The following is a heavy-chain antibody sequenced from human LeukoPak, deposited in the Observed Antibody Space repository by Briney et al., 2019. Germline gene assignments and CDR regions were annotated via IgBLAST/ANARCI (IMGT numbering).Heavy chain of an antibody. CDR1: GYTFTGYY. CDR2: INPNSGGT. J-gene: IGHJ4*02. V-gene: IGHV1-2*02. CDR3: ARDLGSEGLTWFVPAATNRLPDY. D-gene: IGHD2-2*01. Sequence: ASVKVSCKASGYTFTGYYMHWVRQAPGQGLEWMGWINPNSGGTNYAQKFQGRVTMTRDTSISTAYMELSRLRSDDSAVYYCARDLGSEGLTWFVPAATNRLPDYWGQGTLVTVSS.